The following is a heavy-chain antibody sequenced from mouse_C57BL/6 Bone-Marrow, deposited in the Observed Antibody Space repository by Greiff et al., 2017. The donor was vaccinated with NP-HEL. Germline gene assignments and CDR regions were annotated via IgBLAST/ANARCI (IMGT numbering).Heavy chain of an antibody. CDR1: GYTFTDYY. CDR2: INPYNGGT. CDR3: PKKAITTSVSGF. J-gene: IGHJ2*01. Sequence: EVKLQQSGPVLVKPGASVKMSCKASGYTFTDYYMNWVKQNHGKSLEWIGVINPYNGGTSYNQKFKGKATLTVDKSASTAYIELNSMTSEDSAVYYCPKKAITTSVSGFWGQGTTLPVS. V-gene: IGHV1-19*01. D-gene: IGHD1-2*01.